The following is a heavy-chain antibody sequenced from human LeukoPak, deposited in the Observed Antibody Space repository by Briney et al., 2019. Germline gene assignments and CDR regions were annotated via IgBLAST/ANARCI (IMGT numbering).Heavy chain of an antibody. CDR2: IIPIFGTA. J-gene: IGHJ5*02. CDR1: GGTFSSYA. V-gene: IGHV1-69*05. CDR3: ARSLSLGSSKGFDP. D-gene: IGHD6-6*01. Sequence: GASVKVSCKTSGGTFSSYAISWVRQAPGQGLEWMGGIIPIFGTANYAQKFQGRVTITTDESTSTAYMELRSLRSDDTAVYYCARSLSLGSSKGFDPRGPGTLVTVSS.